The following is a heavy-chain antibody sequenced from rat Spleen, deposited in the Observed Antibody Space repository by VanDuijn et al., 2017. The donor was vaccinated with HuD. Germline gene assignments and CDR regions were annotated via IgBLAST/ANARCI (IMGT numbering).Heavy chain of an antibody. D-gene: IGHD5-1*01. CDR1: GFTYRNYV. J-gene: IGHJ1*01. CDR2: ISTGGDNT. Sequence: EVQLVESGGGLVQPGRSLKLSCAASGFTYRNYVMAWVRQAPTKGLEWVASISTGGDNTYYRDSVKGRFTISRDNAEKTLYLQMGSLRSEDTATYYCARHPQLGAYWYFDFWGPGTVVTVSS. CDR3: ARHPQLGAYWYFDF. V-gene: IGHV5S13*01.